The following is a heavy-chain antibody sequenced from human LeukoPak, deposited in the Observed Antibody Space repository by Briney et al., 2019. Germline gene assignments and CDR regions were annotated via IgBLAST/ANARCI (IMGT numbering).Heavy chain of an antibody. J-gene: IGHJ6*04. Sequence: SETLSLTCAVSNYPITSDYYWVWIRQPPGQGLEWIGQIFHSGIAHYNPSLKSRVTMSVDTSRSQFSVKLSSVTAADTAVYYCARGAGTAFMDVWGKGTTVTVSS. V-gene: IGHV4-38-2*01. CDR1: NYPITSDYY. CDR3: ARGAGTAFMDV. CDR2: IFHSGIA. D-gene: IGHD2-21*02.